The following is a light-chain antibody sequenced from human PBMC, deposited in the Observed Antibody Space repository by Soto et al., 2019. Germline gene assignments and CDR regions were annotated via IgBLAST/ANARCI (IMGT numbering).Light chain of an antibody. CDR3: QQYNSFSPWT. J-gene: IGKJ1*01. CDR2: DAS. V-gene: IGKV1-5*01. CDR1: QSVSNW. Sequence: DIQMTQSPSTLSASVGDRVTITCRASQSVSNWLAWYQQKPGKAPKLLMYDASSLESGVPSRFSGGGSGTEFTLTISSLQPDDFATYYCQQYNSFSPWTFGQGTKVEIK.